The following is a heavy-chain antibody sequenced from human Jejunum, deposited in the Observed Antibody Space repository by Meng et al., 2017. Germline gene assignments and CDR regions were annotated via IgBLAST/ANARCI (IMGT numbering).Heavy chain of an antibody. CDR1: GDSISSNNR. J-gene: IGHJ4*02. CDR2: IYNGGDT. V-gene: IGHV4-4*02. CDR3: ARDWGCRDGYCFSGLLEF. Sequence: QVQLQESGPGLVRPSGTLTLTGSVSGDSISSNNRWTWVRQPPGRGLEWIGEIYNGGDTNYNPSLTSPVTISVDKSKNQFTLRLNSVTAADTAIYYCARDWGCRDGYCFSGLLEFWGQGILVTVSS. D-gene: IGHD2-15*01.